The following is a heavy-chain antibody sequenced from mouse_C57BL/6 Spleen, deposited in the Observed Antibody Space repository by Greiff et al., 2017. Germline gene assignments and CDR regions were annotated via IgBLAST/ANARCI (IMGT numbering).Heavy chain of an antibody. Sequence: QVQLQQSGAELVKPGASVKISCKASGYAFSSYWMNWVKQRPGKGLEWIGQIYPGDGDTNYNGKFKGKATLTADKSSSTAYMQLSSLTSEDSAVYFCARRGSSSYAMDYWGQGTSVTVSS. V-gene: IGHV1-80*01. J-gene: IGHJ4*01. CDR2: IYPGDGDT. CDR3: ARRGSSSYAMDY. CDR1: GYAFSSYW. D-gene: IGHD1-1*01.